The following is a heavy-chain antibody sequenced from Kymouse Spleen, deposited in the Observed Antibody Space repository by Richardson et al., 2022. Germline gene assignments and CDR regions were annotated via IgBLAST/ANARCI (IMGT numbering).Heavy chain of an antibody. CDR3: ARDWYYYGSGSYYNYYYGMDV. D-gene: IGHD3-10*01. V-gene: IGHV4-31*03. CDR2: IYYSGST. J-gene: IGHJ6*02. CDR1: GGSISSGGYY. Sequence: QVQLQESGPGLVKPSQTLSLTCTVSGGSISSGGYYWSWIRQHPGKGLEWIGYIYYSGSTYYNPSLKSRVTISVDTSKNQFSLKLSSVTAADTAVYYCARDWYYYGSGSYYNYYYGMDVWGQGTTVTVSS.